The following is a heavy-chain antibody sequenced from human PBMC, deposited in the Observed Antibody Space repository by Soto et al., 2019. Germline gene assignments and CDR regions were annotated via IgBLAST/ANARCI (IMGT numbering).Heavy chain of an antibody. CDR1: GFIVNNFF. CDR2: ISSDDNT. CDR3: ARDILGGSYDFSH. J-gene: IGHJ1*01. V-gene: IGHV3-66*01. Sequence: EVQLMESGGGLVQPGGSLRLSCAASGFIVNNFFMTWVRQAPGKGLEWLSTISSDDNTYYADSVKGRFTISRDSSKNTLYLQMNSLRAEDTAVYHCARDILGGSYDFSHGGQGTLVTVSS. D-gene: IGHD3-3*01.